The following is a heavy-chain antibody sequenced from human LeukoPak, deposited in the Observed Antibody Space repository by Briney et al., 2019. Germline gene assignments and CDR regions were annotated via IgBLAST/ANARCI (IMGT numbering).Heavy chain of an antibody. CDR1: GFTFSSYG. V-gene: IGHV3-30*18. D-gene: IGHD5-12*01. CDR2: ISYDGSNK. J-gene: IGHJ6*02. CDR3: AKGDSGYDYFGYYYYYGMDV. Sequence: PGGSLRLSCAPSGFTFSSYGMHRVRQAPGKGLEWVAVISYDGSNKYYADSVKGRFTISRDNSKNTLYLQMNSLRAEDTAVYYCAKGDSGYDYFGYYYYYGMDVWGQGTTVTVSS.